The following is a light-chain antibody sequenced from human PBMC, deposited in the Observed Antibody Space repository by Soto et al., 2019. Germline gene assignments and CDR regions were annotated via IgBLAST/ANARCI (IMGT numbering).Light chain of an antibody. CDR1: SSDVGGYNY. CDR2: EVN. J-gene: IGLJ1*01. V-gene: IGLV2-8*01. CDR3: SSYAGSSNV. Sequence: QSLLSQPPSASWSPGQSVAISCTGTSSDVGGYNYVSWYQQHPGKAPELMIYEVNKRPSGVPDRFSGSKSGNTASLTVSGLQAEDEADYYCSSYAGSSNVFGTGTKV.